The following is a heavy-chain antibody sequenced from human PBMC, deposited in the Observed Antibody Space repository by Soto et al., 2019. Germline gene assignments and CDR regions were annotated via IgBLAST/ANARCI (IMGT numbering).Heavy chain of an antibody. J-gene: IGHJ4*02. CDR3: AKDTYYHDSSGFYVFDY. D-gene: IGHD3-22*01. CDR2: TSYDGRNN. Sequence: GGSLRLSCAASGFTFSSYGMHWVRQAPGKGLEWVAVTSYDGRNNNYADSVRGRFTISRDNSKNTLYLQMNSLRAEDTAVYYCAKDTYYHDSSGFYVFDYWGQGTPVTVSS. V-gene: IGHV3-30*18. CDR1: GFTFSSYG.